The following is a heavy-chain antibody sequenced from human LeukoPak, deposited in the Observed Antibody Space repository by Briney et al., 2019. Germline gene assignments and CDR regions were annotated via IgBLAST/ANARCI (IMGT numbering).Heavy chain of an antibody. CDR3: GEPRITMIGGV. CDR2: ISYDGSNK. CDR1: GFTFSSYG. V-gene: IGHV3-30*03. J-gene: IGHJ6*04. D-gene: IGHD3-10*02. Sequence: GRSLRLSCAASGFTFSSYGMHWVRQAPGKGLEWVAVISYDGSNKYYADSVKGRFTISRDNSKNTLYLQMNSLRAEDTAVYYFGEPRITMIGGVWGKGTTVTISS.